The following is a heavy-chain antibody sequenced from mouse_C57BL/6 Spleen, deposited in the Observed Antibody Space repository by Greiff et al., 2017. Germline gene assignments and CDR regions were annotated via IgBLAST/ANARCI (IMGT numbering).Heavy chain of an antibody. V-gene: IGHV2-2*01. CDR3: AREDYYGSSYVKYFDV. J-gene: IGHJ1*03. D-gene: IGHD1-1*01. CDR2: IWSGGST. CDR1: GFSLTSYG. Sequence: VQLQQSGPGLVQPSQSLSITCTVSGFSLTSYGVHWVRQSPGKGLEWLGVIWSGGSTDYNAAFISRLSISKDNSKSQVFFKMNSLQADDTAIYYCAREDYYGSSYVKYFDVWGTGTTVTVSS.